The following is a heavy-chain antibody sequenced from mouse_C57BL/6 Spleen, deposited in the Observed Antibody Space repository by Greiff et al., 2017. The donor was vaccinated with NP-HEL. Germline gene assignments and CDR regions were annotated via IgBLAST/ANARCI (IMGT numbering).Heavy chain of an antibody. Sequence: QVQLQQSGVELVKPGASVKLSCKASGYTFTSYWMHWVKQRPGQGLEWIGMIHPNSGSTNYNEKFKSKATLTVDKSSSTAYMQLSSLTSEDSAVYYCARGGYAGGDFDVWGTGTTVTVAS. J-gene: IGHJ1*03. V-gene: IGHV1-64*01. CDR1: GYTFTSYW. D-gene: IGHD2-14*01. CDR3: ARGGYAGGDFDV. CDR2: IHPNSGST.